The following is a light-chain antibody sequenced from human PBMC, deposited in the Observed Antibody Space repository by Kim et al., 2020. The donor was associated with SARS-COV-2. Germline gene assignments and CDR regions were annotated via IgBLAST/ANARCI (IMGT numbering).Light chain of an antibody. Sequence: AFGQAIMITCQGESIRTYFASWYQQKPGQGPVLVLYGKNNRPSRIPDPFSASTSGNTASLTITGAQAEDEADYYCNSRDSSAKRYVFGGGTKVTVL. V-gene: IGLV3-19*01. CDR1: SIRTYF. J-gene: IGLJ1*01. CDR3: NSRDSSAKRYV. CDR2: GKN.